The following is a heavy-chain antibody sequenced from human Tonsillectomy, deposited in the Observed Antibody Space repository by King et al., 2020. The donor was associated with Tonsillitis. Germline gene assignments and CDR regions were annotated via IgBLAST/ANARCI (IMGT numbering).Heavy chain of an antibody. J-gene: IGHJ6*03. CDR2: INQGGSEK. CDR3: ARDYHVVKGPNYYYYMDV. D-gene: IGHD3-22*01. V-gene: IGHV3-7*03. CDR1: GFTLSSYW. Sequence: VQLVESGGGLVQPGGSLRLSCEASGFTLSSYWMSWVRQSPGKGLEWVANINQGGSEKYYMDSVGGRFTISRDNAKNSLFLQMNSLRAEDAAVYYCARDYHVVKGPNYYYYMDVWGQGTTVTVSS.